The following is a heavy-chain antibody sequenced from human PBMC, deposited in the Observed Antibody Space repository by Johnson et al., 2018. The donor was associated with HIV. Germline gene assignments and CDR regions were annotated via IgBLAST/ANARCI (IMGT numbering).Heavy chain of an antibody. CDR1: GFTFSSYA. CDR2: ITGSSASR. J-gene: IGHJ3*02. D-gene: IGHD1-26*01. Sequence: VQLVESGGGLVQPGGSLRLSCVASGFTFSSYAMSWVRQAPGKGLEWVSGITGSSASRYYADSVKGRFTISRDNSKNTLYLQMNSLRAGDTAVYYCARVATQAFDIWGQGTMVTVSS. V-gene: IGHV3-23*04. CDR3: ARVATQAFDI.